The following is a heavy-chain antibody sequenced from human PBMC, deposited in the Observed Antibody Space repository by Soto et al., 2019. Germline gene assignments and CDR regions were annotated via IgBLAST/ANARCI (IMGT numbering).Heavy chain of an antibody. Sequence: PGGSLRLSCAASGFTFSDYYMSWIRQAPGKGLEWVSYISRSDSTTYYADSVKGRFTISRDNAKNSLYLQMNSLRAEDTAVYYCARDQGSTAATYFDYWGQGTLVTVSS. V-gene: IGHV3-11*01. CDR3: ARDQGSTAATYFDY. J-gene: IGHJ4*02. D-gene: IGHD2-15*01. CDR2: ISRSDSTT. CDR1: GFTFSDYY.